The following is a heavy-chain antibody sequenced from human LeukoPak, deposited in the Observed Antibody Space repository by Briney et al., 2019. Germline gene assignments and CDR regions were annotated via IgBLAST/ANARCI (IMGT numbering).Heavy chain of an antibody. V-gene: IGHV5-51*01. CDR1: GYSFTNYW. CDR3: ARQHALYYYYGMDV. Sequence: GESLQISCKGSGYSFTNYWIGWVRQMPGNGLEWMGIFYPGDSDIRYSPSFQGQVTISADKSISTAYLQWSSLKASDTAIYYCARQHALYYYYGMDVWGQGTTVTVSS. CDR2: FYPGDSDI. J-gene: IGHJ6*02.